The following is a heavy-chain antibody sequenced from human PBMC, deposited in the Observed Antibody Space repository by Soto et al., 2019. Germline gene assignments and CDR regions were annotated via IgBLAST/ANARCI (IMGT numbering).Heavy chain of an antibody. CDR2: INPYNGNT. V-gene: IGHV1-18*01. CDR3: ARGGASTGGMDV. D-gene: IGHD1-26*01. Sequence: QVQLVQSGVEVKKPGASMKVSCKASGYTFTSYGFSWVRQAPGQGLEWMGWINPYNGNTNYARSLQGRVTMATDTSTSTAYMELRSLTSDDTAVYYCARGGASTGGMDVWGQGTTVTLSS. CDR1: GYTFTSYG. J-gene: IGHJ6*02.